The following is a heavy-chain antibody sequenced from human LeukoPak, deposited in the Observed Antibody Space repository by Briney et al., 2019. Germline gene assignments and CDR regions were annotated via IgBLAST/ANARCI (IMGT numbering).Heavy chain of an antibody. CDR1: GGSISSGGYY. V-gene: IGHV4-30-2*01. CDR2: IYRSGST. Sequence: PSETLSLTCTVSGGSISSGGYYWSWIRQPPGKGLEWIGYIYRSGSTYYNPSLKSRVTISVDRSKNQFSLKLSSVTAADTAVYYCARLYDSSGYYCDYWGQGTLVTVSS. D-gene: IGHD3-22*01. CDR3: ARLYDSSGYYCDY. J-gene: IGHJ4*02.